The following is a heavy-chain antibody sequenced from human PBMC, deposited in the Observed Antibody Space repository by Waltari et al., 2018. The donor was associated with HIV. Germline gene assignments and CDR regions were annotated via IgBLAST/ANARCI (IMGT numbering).Heavy chain of an antibody. CDR1: GFTFSSSA. CDR2: IAVGSGNT. V-gene: IGHV1-58*01. J-gene: IGHJ3*02. CDR3: AAQYYIRSGSYYHAFDM. D-gene: IGHD3-10*01. Sequence: QMQLVQSGPEVKKPGTSVKVSCKASGFTFSSSAVQWVRQDRGQGLGWIGWIAVGSGNTNYAQKFQERVTITRDMSTSTAYMELSSLRSEDTAVYYCAAQYYIRSGSYYHAFDMWGQGTMVTVSS.